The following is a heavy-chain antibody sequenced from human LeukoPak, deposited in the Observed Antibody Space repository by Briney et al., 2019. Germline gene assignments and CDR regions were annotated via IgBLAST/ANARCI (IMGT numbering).Heavy chain of an antibody. CDR1: GFTFSTYS. J-gene: IGHJ3*02. Sequence: GGSLRLSCAASGFTFSTYSMNWVRQAPGKGLEWVSCISTTSSYIFYADSVRGRFTISRDNAKNSLYLQMDSLRAEDTAVYYCARGGIITSYAFEIWGQGTMVTVSS. V-gene: IGHV3-21*01. D-gene: IGHD1-26*01. CDR2: ISTTSSYI. CDR3: ARGGIITSYAFEI.